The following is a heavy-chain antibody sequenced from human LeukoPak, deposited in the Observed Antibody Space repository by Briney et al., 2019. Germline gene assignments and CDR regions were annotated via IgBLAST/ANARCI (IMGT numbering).Heavy chain of an antibody. D-gene: IGHD3-22*01. CDR3: ARIDSSGFYPAY. V-gene: IGHV3-53*01. Sequence: GGSLRLSCAASGFTVSSNFMSWVRQAPGKGLEWVSVVYGGGTTYYADSVKGRFTISRDNSKNALYLQMNSLRVEDTAVYYCARIDSSGFYPAYWGQGTQVTVSS. J-gene: IGHJ4*02. CDR1: GFTVSSNF. CDR2: VYGGGTT.